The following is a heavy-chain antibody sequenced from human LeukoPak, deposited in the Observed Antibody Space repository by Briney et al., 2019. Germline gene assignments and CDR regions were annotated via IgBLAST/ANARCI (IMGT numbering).Heavy chain of an antibody. J-gene: IGHJ5*02. CDR2: IIPIFGTA. CDR3: ARDLGYCSGGSCFGFDP. V-gene: IGHV1-69*13. Sequence: EASVKVSCKASGGTFSSYAISWVRQAPGQGLEWMGGIIPIFGTANYAQKFQGRVTITADGSTSTAYMELSSLRSEDTAVYYCARDLGYCSGGSCFGFDPWGQGTLVTVSS. CDR1: GGTFSSYA. D-gene: IGHD2-15*01.